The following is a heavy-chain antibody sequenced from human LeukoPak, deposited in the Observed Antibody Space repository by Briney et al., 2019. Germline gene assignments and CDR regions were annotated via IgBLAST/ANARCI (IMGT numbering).Heavy chain of an antibody. CDR3: AREGDTYGYGHGQNEY. J-gene: IGHJ4*02. CDR1: GYTFTGYY. V-gene: IGHV1-2*02. CDR2: INPNSGGT. Sequence: GASVKVSCKASGYTFTGYYMYWVRQAPGQGLEWMGWINPNSGGTNYTQKFQGRVTMTRDTSISTAYMELSRLRSDVTAVYYCAREGDTYGYGHGQNEYWGQGTLVTVSS. D-gene: IGHD5-18*01.